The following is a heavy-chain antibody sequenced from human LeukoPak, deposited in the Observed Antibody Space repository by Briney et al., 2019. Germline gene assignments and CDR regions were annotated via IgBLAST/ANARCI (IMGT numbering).Heavy chain of an antibody. D-gene: IGHD5-12*01. J-gene: IGHJ3*02. V-gene: IGHV1-69*06. CDR2: IIPIFGTA. Sequence: GASVKVSCKASGGTFSSYAISWVRHAPGQGLEWMGGIIPIFGTANYAQKFQGRVTITADKSTSTAYMELSSLRSEDTAVYYCAIEVATDAFDIWGQGTMVTVSS. CDR3: AIEVATDAFDI. CDR1: GGTFSSYA.